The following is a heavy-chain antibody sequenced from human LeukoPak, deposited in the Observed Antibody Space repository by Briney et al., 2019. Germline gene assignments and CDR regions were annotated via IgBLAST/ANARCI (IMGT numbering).Heavy chain of an antibody. J-gene: IGHJ4*02. V-gene: IGHV3-53*01. D-gene: IGHD5-24*01. CDR3: ARMVLSRDGYNGKEYYFDY. CDR2: IYSGGSI. CDR1: GLIVSSNY. Sequence: PGGSLRPSCAASGLIVSSNYMTWVRQAPGKGLEWVSVIYSGGSIYYADSVKGRFTISRDNSRNTLYLQMNSLRAEDTAVYYCARMVLSRDGYNGKEYYFDYWGQGTLVTVSS.